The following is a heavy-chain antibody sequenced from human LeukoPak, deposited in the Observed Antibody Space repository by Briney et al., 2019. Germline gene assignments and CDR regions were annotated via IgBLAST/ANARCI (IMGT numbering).Heavy chain of an antibody. CDR1: GGTFSSYA. Sequence: ASVKVSCKASGGTFSSYAISWVRQAPGQGLEWMGRIIPILGIANYAQKFQGRVTITADKSTSTAYMELSSLRSEDTAVYYCASAVWQYWYFDLWGRGTLVTVSS. CDR3: ASAVWQYWYFDL. CDR2: IIPILGIA. V-gene: IGHV1-69*04. J-gene: IGHJ2*01.